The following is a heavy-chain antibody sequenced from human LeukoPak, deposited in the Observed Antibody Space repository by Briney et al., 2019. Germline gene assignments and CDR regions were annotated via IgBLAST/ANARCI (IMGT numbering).Heavy chain of an antibody. CDR3: ARHDYGSGSYAYGNWFDP. CDR2: IYYTGST. D-gene: IGHD3-10*01. V-gene: IGHV4-39*01. J-gene: IGHJ5*02. CDR1: GGSISSGGYY. Sequence: SETLSLTCTVYGGSISSGGYYWSWIRQHPGKGLEWIGYIYYTGSTYYNPSLKSRVTISVDTSKNQFSLKLSSVTAADTAVYYCARHDYGSGSYAYGNWFDPWGQGTLVTVSS.